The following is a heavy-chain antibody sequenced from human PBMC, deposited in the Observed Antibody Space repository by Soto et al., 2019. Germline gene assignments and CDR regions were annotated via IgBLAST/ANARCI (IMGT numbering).Heavy chain of an antibody. CDR3: ARDDEYSGNGMDV. Sequence: QVQLVESGGGVVQPGRSLRLSCAASEFTFSNYGMHWVRRAPGKGLEWVAVILNDGSNRYHAESVKDRFTISRDNSKNTLYLQMNSLRAEDTAVYYCARDDEYSGNGMDVWGQGTTVTVS. D-gene: IGHD3-10*01. V-gene: IGHV3-33*01. CDR1: EFTFSNYG. CDR2: ILNDGSNR. J-gene: IGHJ6*02.